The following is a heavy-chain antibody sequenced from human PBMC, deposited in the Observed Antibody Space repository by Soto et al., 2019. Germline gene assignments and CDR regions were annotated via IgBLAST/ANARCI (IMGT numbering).Heavy chain of an antibody. Sequence: PGGSLRLSCAASGFTFRNYGMNWVRQAPGKGLEWVSYIGIGSSTKYYADSVKGRFTISRDNAKNSLYLQMNSLRAEDTAMYYCARAKMTTVTSDAFDIWGQGTMVTVSS. J-gene: IGHJ3*02. D-gene: IGHD4-17*01. CDR1: GFTFRNYG. CDR2: IGIGSSTK. CDR3: ARAKMTTVTSDAFDI. V-gene: IGHV3-48*01.